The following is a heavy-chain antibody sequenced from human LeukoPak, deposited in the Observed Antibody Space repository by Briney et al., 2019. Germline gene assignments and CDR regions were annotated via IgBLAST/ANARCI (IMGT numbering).Heavy chain of an antibody. Sequence: SETLSLTCTVSGGSISSYYWGWIRQPPGKGLEWIGSIYYSGGTYYNPSLKSRVTISVDTSKNQFSLKLSSVTAADTAVYYCARQRTTGTADYWGQGTLVTVSS. V-gene: IGHV4-39*01. D-gene: IGHD1-1*01. J-gene: IGHJ4*02. CDR1: GGSISSYY. CDR3: ARQRTTGTADY. CDR2: IYYSGGT.